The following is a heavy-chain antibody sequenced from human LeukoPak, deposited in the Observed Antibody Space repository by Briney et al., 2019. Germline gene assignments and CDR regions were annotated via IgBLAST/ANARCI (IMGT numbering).Heavy chain of an antibody. CDR2: INPNSGGT. V-gene: IGHV1-2*02. Sequence: ASVKVSCKASGYTFIGYYMRWVRQAPGQGLEWMGWINPNSGGTDYEQKFQGRVTMTRDTSISTAYMELSSLRPDDTAVYYCVRDRYYGSGSFYQMDVWGQGTTVTVSS. J-gene: IGHJ6*02. CDR1: GYTFIGYY. D-gene: IGHD3-10*01. CDR3: VRDRYYGSGSFYQMDV.